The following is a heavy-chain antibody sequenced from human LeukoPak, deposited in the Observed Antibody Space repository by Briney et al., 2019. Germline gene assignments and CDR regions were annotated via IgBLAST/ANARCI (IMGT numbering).Heavy chain of an antibody. CDR2: IRYDGSNK. V-gene: IGHV3-30*02. Sequence: GGSLRLSCAASGFTFSSYGMHWVRQAPGKGLEWVAFIRYDGSNKYYADSVKGRFTISRDNSKNTLYLQMNSLRAEDTAVYYCAKDHSYGYRSFDYWGQGTLVTVSS. J-gene: IGHJ4*02. CDR3: AKDHSYGYRSFDY. D-gene: IGHD5-18*01. CDR1: GFTFSSYG.